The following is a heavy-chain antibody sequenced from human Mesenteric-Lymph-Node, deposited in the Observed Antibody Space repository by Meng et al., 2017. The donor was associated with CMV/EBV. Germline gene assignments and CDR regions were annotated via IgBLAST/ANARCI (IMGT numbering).Heavy chain of an antibody. CDR3: ARGSFETTVTNHYFDY. CDR2: VNHSGST. CDR1: GGSFSGYY. D-gene: IGHD4-11*01. J-gene: IGHJ4*02. Sequence: SETLSLTCAVYGGSFSGYYWNWIRQPPGKGLEWIGEVNHSGSTNYNPSLKSRVIMSVDTSKNQFSLKLSSVTAADTAVYYCARGSFETTVTNHYFDYWGQGTLVTVSS. V-gene: IGHV4-34*01.